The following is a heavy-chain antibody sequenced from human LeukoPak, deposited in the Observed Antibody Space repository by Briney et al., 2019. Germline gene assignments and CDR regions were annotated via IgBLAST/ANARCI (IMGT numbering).Heavy chain of an antibody. V-gene: IGHV1-2*02. Sequence: GASVKVSCKVSGYTFTGYYIHWVRQAPGQGLEWMGWINPTSGGTNYAQKFQGRVTLTRDTSVNTAYIEVTRLSSDDTAVYFCARGVVALPNWGQGTLVTVSS. D-gene: IGHD2-15*01. CDR3: ARGVVALPN. CDR1: GYTFTGYY. J-gene: IGHJ4*02. CDR2: INPTSGGT.